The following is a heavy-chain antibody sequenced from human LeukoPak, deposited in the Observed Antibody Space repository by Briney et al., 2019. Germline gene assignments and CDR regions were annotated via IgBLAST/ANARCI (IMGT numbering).Heavy chain of an antibody. CDR1: GGSISSGSHF. J-gene: IGHJ5*02. CDR2: IYYDGRT. D-gene: IGHD2-2*01. CDR3: ARVVVVPAATAWFDP. Sequence: SETLSLTCSVSGGSISSGSHFWGWIRQPPGKGLEWIGTIYYDGRTFYSPSLKSRVTISVDTSKNQFSLKLSSVTAADTAVYYCARVVVVPAATAWFDPWGQGTLVTVSS. V-gene: IGHV4-39*01.